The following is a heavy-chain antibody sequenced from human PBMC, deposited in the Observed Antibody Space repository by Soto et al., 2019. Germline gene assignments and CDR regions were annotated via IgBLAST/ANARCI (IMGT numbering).Heavy chain of an antibody. Sequence: GASVKVSCKASGYTFTTYGISWVRQAPGQGLEWMGWISAYSGSTKFAQKLQGRVTMTTDTSTTTAYMELRSLTSDDTAVYYCARDFTKSSSWPYYFDPWGQGSLVTVSS. CDR3: ARDFTKSSSWPYYFDP. V-gene: IGHV1-18*01. CDR2: ISAYSGST. D-gene: IGHD6-13*01. J-gene: IGHJ4*02. CDR1: GYTFTTYG.